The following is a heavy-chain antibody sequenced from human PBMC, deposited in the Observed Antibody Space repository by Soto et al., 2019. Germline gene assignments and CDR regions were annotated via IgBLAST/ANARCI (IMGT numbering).Heavy chain of an antibody. D-gene: IGHD5-18*01. CDR3: ARDFTSYSYGP. Sequence: GASVKVSCKASGYTFISYAISWVRQAPGQGLEWMGWINVYNGSTKYAQKLQGRVTMTTDTSTSTAYMELRSLRSEDTAVYYCARDFTSYSYGPWGQGTLVTVSS. CDR2: INVYNGST. J-gene: IGHJ5*02. V-gene: IGHV1-18*01. CDR1: GYTFISYA.